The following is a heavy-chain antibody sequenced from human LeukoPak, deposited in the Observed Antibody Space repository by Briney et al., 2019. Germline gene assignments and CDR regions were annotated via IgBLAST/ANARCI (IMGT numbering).Heavy chain of an antibody. V-gene: IGHV4-30-4*08. CDR3: ARRKTTWFWFDP. J-gene: IGHJ5*02. Sequence: SETLSLTCTVSGGSVSDNNFFWNWIRQPPGKGLEWIGYIYYSGSTYYNPSLKSRVTISVDTSKNQFSLKLSSVTAADTAVYYCARRKTTWFWFDPWGQGTLVTVSS. CDR1: GGSVSDNNFF. CDR2: IYYSGST. D-gene: IGHD4-17*01.